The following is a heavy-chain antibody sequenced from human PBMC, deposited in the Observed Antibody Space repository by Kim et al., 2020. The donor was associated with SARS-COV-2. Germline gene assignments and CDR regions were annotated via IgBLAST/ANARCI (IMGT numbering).Heavy chain of an antibody. J-gene: IGHJ3*02. D-gene: IGHD1-26*01. V-gene: IGHV4-39*01. CDR2: T. Sequence: TYYNPSLKSGVTMSVDTSKNQFSRKLSSVTAADTAVYYWARRGSYGAFDIWGQGTMVTVSS. CDR3: ARRGSYGAFDI.